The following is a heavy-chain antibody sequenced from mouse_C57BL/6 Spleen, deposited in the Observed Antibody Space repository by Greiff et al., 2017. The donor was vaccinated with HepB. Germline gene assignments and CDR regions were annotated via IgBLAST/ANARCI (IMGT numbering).Heavy chain of an antibody. CDR3: APIYYGNSFAY. V-gene: IGHV1-82*01. CDR1: GYAFSSSW. Sequence: VQLQQSGPELVKPGASVKISCKASGYAFSSSWMNWVKQRPGKGLEWIGRIYPGDGDTNYNGKFKGKATLTADKSSSTAYMQLSSLTSEDSAVYFCAPIYYGNSFAYWGQGTLVTVSA. D-gene: IGHD2-1*01. CDR2: IYPGDGDT. J-gene: IGHJ3*01.